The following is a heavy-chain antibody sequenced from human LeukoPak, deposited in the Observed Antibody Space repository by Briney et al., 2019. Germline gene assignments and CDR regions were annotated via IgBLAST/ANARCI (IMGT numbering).Heavy chain of an antibody. CDR2: INNDGTST. V-gene: IGHV3-74*01. CDR3: ADPFGDAFDM. D-gene: IGHD3-3*01. Sequence: GGSLRLSCTASGFTFSNYWMHWVRQTPGKGLVWVSHINNDGTSTTYADSVKGRFTISRDNAKNTLYLQADSLRAEDSAMYYCADPFGDAFDMWGQGTMVTVSS. J-gene: IGHJ3*02. CDR1: GFTFSNYW.